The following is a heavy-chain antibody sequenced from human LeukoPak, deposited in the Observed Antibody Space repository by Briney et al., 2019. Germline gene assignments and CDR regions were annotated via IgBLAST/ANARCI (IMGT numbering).Heavy chain of an antibody. J-gene: IGHJ4*02. Sequence: SETLSLTCAVYGGSFSGYYWSWIRQPPGKGLEWIGEINHSGSTNYNPSLKSRVTISVDTSKNQFSLKLSSVTAADTAVYYCARRWGSVWSGYLYHFDYWGQGTLVTVSS. V-gene: IGHV4-34*01. CDR3: ARRWGSVWSGYLYHFDY. CDR2: INHSGST. CDR1: GGSFSGYY. D-gene: IGHD3-3*01.